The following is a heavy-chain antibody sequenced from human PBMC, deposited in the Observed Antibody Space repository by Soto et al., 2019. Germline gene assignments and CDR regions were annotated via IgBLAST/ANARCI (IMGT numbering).Heavy chain of an antibody. J-gene: IGHJ5*02. CDR1: GFAFSNYG. Sequence: PGGSLRLSCAASGFAFSNYGMHWVRQAPGKGLEWVAVISHDGSDKYYADSVKGRFTISRDSFKNTLYLQMNSLRAEDTAVYYCAKDAIAAAEINWFAPWGQGTLVTVSS. CDR3: AKDAIAAAEINWFAP. V-gene: IGHV3-30*18. D-gene: IGHD6-13*01. CDR2: ISHDGSDK.